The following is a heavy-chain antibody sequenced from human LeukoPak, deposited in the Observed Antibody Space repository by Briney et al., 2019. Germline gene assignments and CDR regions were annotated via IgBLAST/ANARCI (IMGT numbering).Heavy chain of an antibody. J-gene: IGHJ4*02. CDR2: IYPGDSDT. V-gene: IGHV5-51*01. CDR1: GYSFTSYW. CDR3: ARQSITMVRGVMLYYFDY. Sequence: GQSLHCPSQGSGYSFTSYWIAWVRQMPGKGLEWMGIIYPGDSDTRYSPSFQGQVTISADESISTAYLQWSSLKASDTAMYYCARQSITMVRGVMLYYFDYWGKG. D-gene: IGHD3-10*01.